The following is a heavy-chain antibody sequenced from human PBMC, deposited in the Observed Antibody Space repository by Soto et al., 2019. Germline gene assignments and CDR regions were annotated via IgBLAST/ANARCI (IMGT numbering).Heavy chain of an antibody. D-gene: IGHD4-17*01. CDR2: INPSGGNT. CDR1: GYTFTSYY. CDR3: AGAEPYGDYDY. V-gene: IGHV1-46*01. J-gene: IGHJ4*02. Sequence: ASVKVSCKASGYTFTSYYIHWVRQAPGQGLEWMGIINPSGGNTSFAQKFQGRVTMTRDTSTGTVYMQLSSLTSEDTAVYYCAGAEPYGDYDYWGQGSLVTVSS.